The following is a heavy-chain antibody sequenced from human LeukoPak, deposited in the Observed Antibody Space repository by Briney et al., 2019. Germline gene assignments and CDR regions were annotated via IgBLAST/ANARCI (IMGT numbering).Heavy chain of an antibody. V-gene: IGHV1-18*01. CDR1: GYSFTSYG. J-gene: IGHJ4*02. CDR2: ISGYNGNT. D-gene: IGHD4-17*01. Sequence: ASVKVSCKASGYSFTSYGITWVRQAPGQGLEWMGWISGYNGNTKYAQKFQGRVTMTTDTSTSTAYMELRSLRSDDTAVYYCARDYGVYPSYWGQGTLVTVSS. CDR3: ARDYGVYPSY.